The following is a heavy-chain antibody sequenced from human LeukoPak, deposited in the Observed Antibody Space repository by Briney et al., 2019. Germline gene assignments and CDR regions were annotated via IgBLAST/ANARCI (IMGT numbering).Heavy chain of an antibody. D-gene: IGHD2-21*02. J-gene: IGHJ4*02. CDR2: IYYSGST. CDR3: ARVAYCGGDCYSFDY. CDR1: GGSICGYY. Sequence: SETLSLTCTVSGGSICGYYWSWIRQPPGKGLEWIAYIYYSGSTNYNPSLKSRVTISVDTSKKQFSLKLSSVTAADTAVYYCARVAYCGGDCYSFDYWGQGTLVTLSS. V-gene: IGHV4-59*01.